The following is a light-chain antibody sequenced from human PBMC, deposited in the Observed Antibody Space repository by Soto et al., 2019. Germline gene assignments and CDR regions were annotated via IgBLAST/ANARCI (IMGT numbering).Light chain of an antibody. J-gene: IGKJ5*01. Sequence: VLTQSPDTLSLSPGETATLSCRASQSVSNTYLAWYQQPPGQATSLLIYGASGRATAIPDRFSGSASGTEFTLIINRLAPEDFALYYCQHYGTSIIFGQGTRLEIK. V-gene: IGKV3-20*01. CDR1: QSVSNTY. CDR3: QHYGTSII. CDR2: GAS.